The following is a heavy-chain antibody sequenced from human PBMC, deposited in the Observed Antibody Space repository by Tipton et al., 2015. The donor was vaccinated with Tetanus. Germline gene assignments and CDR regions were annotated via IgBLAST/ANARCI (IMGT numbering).Heavy chain of an antibody. CDR3: ARGRTMSGVVAPFDL. D-gene: IGHD3-3*01. J-gene: IGHJ4*02. CDR1: GGSIISADHY. V-gene: IGHV4-30-4*01. CDR2: VNQSGST. Sequence: TLSLTCTVSGGSIISADHYWSWIRQPPGKGLEWIGEVNQSGSTKYNPSFNSRAAISVDTTKSQFSLRVRSVTAADTAVYYCARGRTMSGVVAPFDLWGQGTQVTVSS.